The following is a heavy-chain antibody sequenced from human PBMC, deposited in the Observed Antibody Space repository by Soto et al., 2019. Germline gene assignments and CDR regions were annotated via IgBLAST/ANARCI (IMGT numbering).Heavy chain of an antibody. D-gene: IGHD3-10*01. J-gene: IGHJ5*02. V-gene: IGHV5-51*01. CDR2: IYPGTSAT. CDR1: GYSFSNYW. CDR3: ARHVGGSGTPRRFDP. Sequence: GESLKISCKGSGYSFSNYWIGWVRQMPGTGLEWMGLIYPGTSATRYSPSFQGQVTISADKSISTAYLQWSNLKASDTAMYYCARHVGGSGTPRRFDPWGQGTLVTVSS.